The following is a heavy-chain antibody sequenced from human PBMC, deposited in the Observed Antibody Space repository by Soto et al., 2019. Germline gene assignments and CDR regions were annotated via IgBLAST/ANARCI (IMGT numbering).Heavy chain of an antibody. CDR1: GGSVSSGSYY. V-gene: IGHV4-61*01. J-gene: IGHJ4*02. CDR3: AGMVRGVITLVFDY. CDR2: TYYSGST. D-gene: IGHD3-10*01. Sequence: SETLSLTCTVSGGSVSSGSYYWSCIRQPPGKGLEWIGYTYYSGSTNYNPSLNSRVTISVDTSKNQFSLKLSSVTAADTAVYYCAGMVRGVITLVFDYWGQGTLVTVSS.